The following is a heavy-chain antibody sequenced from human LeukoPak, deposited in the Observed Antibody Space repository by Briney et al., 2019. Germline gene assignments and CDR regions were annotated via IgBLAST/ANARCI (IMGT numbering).Heavy chain of an antibody. Sequence: PSETLSLTCTVSGGSFSSYYWSWIRQPPGKGLEWIGHIYNSGTTNYNPSLKSRVTISGDTSKNQFSLRLSSVTAADTAMYYCTRGLITNYYAMDVWGQGTTVTVSS. CDR2: IYNSGTT. CDR1: GGSFSSYY. J-gene: IGHJ6*02. V-gene: IGHV4-59*01. CDR3: TRGLITNYYAMDV.